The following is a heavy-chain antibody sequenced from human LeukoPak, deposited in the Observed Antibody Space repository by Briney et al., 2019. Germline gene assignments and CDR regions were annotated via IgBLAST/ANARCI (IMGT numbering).Heavy chain of an antibody. Sequence: GGSLRLSCAASGFTFSSYSMNWVRQAPGKGLEWVSSISSSSSYIYYAGSVKGRFTISRDNAKNSLYLQMNSLRAEDTAVYYCARDGGSQLVDYWGQGTLVTVSS. CDR2: ISSSSSYI. CDR3: ARDGGSQLVDY. V-gene: IGHV3-21*01. CDR1: GFTFSSYS. J-gene: IGHJ4*02. D-gene: IGHD1-26*01.